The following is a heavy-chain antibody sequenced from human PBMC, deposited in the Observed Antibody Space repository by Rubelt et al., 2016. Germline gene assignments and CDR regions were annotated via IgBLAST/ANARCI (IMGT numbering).Heavy chain of an antibody. V-gene: IGHV3-33*05. J-gene: IGHJ4*02. D-gene: IGHD3-16*01. CDR3: ARGLIPPDY. Sequence: PGKGLEWVAVISYDGSDKYYADSVKGRFTISRDNAKNSLYLQMNRLRAEDTAVYYCARGLIPPDYWGQGTLVTVSS. CDR2: ISYDGSDK.